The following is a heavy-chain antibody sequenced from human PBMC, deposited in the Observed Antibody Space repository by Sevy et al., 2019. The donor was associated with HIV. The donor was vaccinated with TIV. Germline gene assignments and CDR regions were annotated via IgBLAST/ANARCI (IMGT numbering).Heavy chain of an antibody. CDR3: AREGGHFWSGYYRDYYYYGMDV. CDR1: GFTFSDYY. Sequence: GGSLRLSCAASGFTFSDYYMSWIRQAPGKGLEWVSYISSSGSTIYYADSVKGRFTISRDNAKNSLYLQMNSLRAEDTAVYYCAREGGHFWSGYYRDYYYYGMDVWGQGTTVTVSS. CDR2: ISSSGSTI. V-gene: IGHV3-11*01. J-gene: IGHJ6*02. D-gene: IGHD3-3*02.